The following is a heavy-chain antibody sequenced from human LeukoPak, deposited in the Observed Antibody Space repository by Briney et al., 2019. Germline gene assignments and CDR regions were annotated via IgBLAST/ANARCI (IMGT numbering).Heavy chain of an antibody. Sequence: ASVKVSCKASGYTFTVYYMHWVRQAPGQGLEWMGWINPNSGGTNYAQKFQGRVTMTRDTSISTAYMELSRLRSDDTAVYYCARAGNRQSNWFDPWGQGTLVTVSS. D-gene: IGHD1-14*01. CDR3: ARAGNRQSNWFDP. CDR1: GYTFTVYY. V-gene: IGHV1-2*02. CDR2: INPNSGGT. J-gene: IGHJ5*02.